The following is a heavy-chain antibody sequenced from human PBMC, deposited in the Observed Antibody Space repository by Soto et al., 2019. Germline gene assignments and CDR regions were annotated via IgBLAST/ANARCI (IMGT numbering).Heavy chain of an antibody. CDR3: AREQLQVVIPDY. Sequence: EVQLVESGGGLVQPGGSLRLSCAASGFTFSSYWMNCVRQAPGKGLEWVANIKQDGSEKYYVDSVKGRFTISRDNTKNSLYLQMNSRRAEDTAVYYCAREQLQVVIPDYWGQGTLVTVSS. V-gene: IGHV3-7*01. D-gene: IGHD6-13*01. CDR1: GFTFSSYW. J-gene: IGHJ4*02. CDR2: IKQDGSEK.